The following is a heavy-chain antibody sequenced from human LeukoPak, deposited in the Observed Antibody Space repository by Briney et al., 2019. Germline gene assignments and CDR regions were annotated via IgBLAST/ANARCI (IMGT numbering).Heavy chain of an antibody. Sequence: SETLSLTCAVYGGSFSGYYWSWIRQPPGKGLEWIGEINHSGSTNYNPSLKSRVTISVDTSKNQFSLKLSSVTAADTAVYYCARSVLAVAGLFDYWGQGTLVTVSS. V-gene: IGHV4-34*01. CDR1: GGSFSGYY. CDR2: INHSGST. D-gene: IGHD6-19*01. J-gene: IGHJ4*02. CDR3: ARSVLAVAGLFDY.